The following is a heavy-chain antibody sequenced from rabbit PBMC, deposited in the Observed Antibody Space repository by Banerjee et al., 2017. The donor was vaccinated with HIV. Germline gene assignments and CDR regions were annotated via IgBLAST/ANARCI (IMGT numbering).Heavy chain of an antibody. Sequence: QEQLVESGGGLVQPGGSLKLSCKASGFDFSNNAMCWVRQAPGKGLEWIACIGTGSSGSTWYASWAKGRFTISKTSSTTVTLQMTSLTAADTATYFCARDIDGYGPYYFNLWGPGTLVTVS. CDR1: GFDFSNNA. CDR2: IGTGSSGST. D-gene: IGHD6-1*01. V-gene: IGHV1S45*01. CDR3: ARDIDGYGPYYFNL. J-gene: IGHJ4*01.